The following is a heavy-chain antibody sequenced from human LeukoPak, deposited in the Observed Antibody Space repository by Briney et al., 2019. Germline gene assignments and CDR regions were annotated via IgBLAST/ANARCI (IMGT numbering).Heavy chain of an antibody. D-gene: IGHD2-15*01. V-gene: IGHV3-49*04. Sequence: GGSLRLSCTASGFTFGDYAMSWVRQAPGKGLEWVGFIRSKAYGGTTEYAASVKGRFTISRDDSKSIAYLQMNSLKTEDTAVYYRTRDQRYCSGGSCSYANWFDPWGQGTLVTVSS. J-gene: IGHJ5*02. CDR3: TRDQRYCSGGSCSYANWFDP. CDR1: GFTFGDYA. CDR2: IRSKAYGGTT.